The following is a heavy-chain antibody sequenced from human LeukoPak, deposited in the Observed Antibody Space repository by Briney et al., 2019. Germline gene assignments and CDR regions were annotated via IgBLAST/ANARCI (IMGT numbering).Heavy chain of an antibody. Sequence: SQTLSLTCAVSGGSISSGGYSWSWIRQPPGKGLEWIGYIYHSGSTYYNPSLKSRVTISVDRSKNQFSLKLSFVTAADTAVYYCARGSRIVVGAFDIWGQGTMVTVSS. CDR1: GGSISSGGYS. CDR2: IYHSGST. CDR3: ARGSRIVVGAFDI. V-gene: IGHV4-30-2*01. J-gene: IGHJ3*02. D-gene: IGHD3-22*01.